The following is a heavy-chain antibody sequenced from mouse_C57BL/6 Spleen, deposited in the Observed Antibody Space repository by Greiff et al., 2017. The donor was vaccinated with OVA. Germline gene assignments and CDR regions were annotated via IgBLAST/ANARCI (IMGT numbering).Heavy chain of an antibody. CDR3: ERLGYYGYSFDY. CDR1: GYTFTDYY. CDR2: INPNNGGT. V-gene: IGHV1-26*01. D-gene: IGHD1-2*01. Sequence: EVQLQQSGPELVKPGASVKISCKASGYTFTDYYMNWVKQSHGKSLEWIGDINPNNGGTSYNQKFKGKATLTVDKSSSTAYMELRSLTSEDSAFYYCERLGYYGYSFDYWGQGTTLTVSS. J-gene: IGHJ2*01.